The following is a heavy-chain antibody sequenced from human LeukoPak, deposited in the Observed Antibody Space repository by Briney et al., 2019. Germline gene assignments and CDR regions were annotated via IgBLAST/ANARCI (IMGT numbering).Heavy chain of an antibody. Sequence: ASVKVSCKASGYTFTSCAMHWVRQAPGQRLEWMGWINAGNGNTKYSQKFQGRVTITRDTSASTAYMELSSLRSEDTAVYYCAYSATSYGMDVWGQGTTVTVSS. D-gene: IGHD1-26*01. CDR1: GYTFTSCA. V-gene: IGHV1-3*01. J-gene: IGHJ6*02. CDR2: INAGNGNT. CDR3: AYSATSYGMDV.